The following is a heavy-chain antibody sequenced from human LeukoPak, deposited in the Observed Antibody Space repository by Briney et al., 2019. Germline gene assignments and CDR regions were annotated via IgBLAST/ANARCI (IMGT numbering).Heavy chain of an antibody. J-gene: IGHJ3*02. CDR2: IKPNSGGT. CDR1: RYTFTGYY. Sequence: GASVKVSCKDTRYTFTGYYMHWVRQAPGQGLEWMGWIKPNSGGTNYAQKFQGRVTMTRDTSISTAYMAVSRLRSDDTAVYYCARAPGGYAFDIWGQGTMVTV. CDR3: ARAPGGYAFDI. V-gene: IGHV1-2*02.